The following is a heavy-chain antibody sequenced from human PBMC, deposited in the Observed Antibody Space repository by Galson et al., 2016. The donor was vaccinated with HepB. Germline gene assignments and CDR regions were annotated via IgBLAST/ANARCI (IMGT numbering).Heavy chain of an antibody. Sequence: QSGAEVKKPGESLKISCKDSENSFTTYWISWVRQMPGRGLEWMGTIDPSDSSTDYSPSFQGHVTISVDRSISTAYLQWSSLKASDNAMYYCAGPSFIAGRRGLKHNVFDAGGQGTLVTVSS. J-gene: IGHJ5*02. D-gene: IGHD6-6*01. CDR1: ENSFTTYW. CDR3: AGPSFIAGRRGLKHNVFDA. CDR2: IDPSDSST. V-gene: IGHV5-10-1*01.